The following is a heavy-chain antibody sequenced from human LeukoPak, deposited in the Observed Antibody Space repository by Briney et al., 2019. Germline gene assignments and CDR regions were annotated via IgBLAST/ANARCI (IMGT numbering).Heavy chain of an antibody. D-gene: IGHD2-15*01. Sequence: PGGSLRLSCAASGFTFSTYSMNWVRQAPGEGLEWVSYISSSSGTIYYADSVKGRFAISRDNAKNSLYLQMNSLRAEDTAVYYCARDVSSAGGIFDFGGQGTPVTVSP. V-gene: IGHV3-48*01. J-gene: IGHJ4*02. CDR3: ARDVSSAGGIFDF. CDR1: GFTFSTYS. CDR2: ISSSSGTI.